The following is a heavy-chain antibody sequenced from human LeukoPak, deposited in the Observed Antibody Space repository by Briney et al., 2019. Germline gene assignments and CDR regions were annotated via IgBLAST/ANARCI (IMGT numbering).Heavy chain of an antibody. CDR1: GFTFSNYD. V-gene: IGHV3-33*01. CDR3: ARDPGGVVYFDY. D-gene: IGHD2-8*01. Sequence: PAGRSLRLSCAVSGFTFSNYDMHWVRQAPGKGLEWVAVIWYDGSNKYYADSVKGRFTISRDNSKNTLYLQMNTLRAEDTAVYYCARDPGGVVYFDYWGRGTLVTVSS. CDR2: IWYDGSNK. J-gene: IGHJ4*02.